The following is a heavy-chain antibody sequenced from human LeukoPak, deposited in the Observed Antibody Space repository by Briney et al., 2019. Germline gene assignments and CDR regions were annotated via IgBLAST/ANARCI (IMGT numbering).Heavy chain of an antibody. CDR2: IKQDGSEK. Sequence: GGSLRLSCAASGFTFSSYWMSWVRQAPGKGLEWVANIKQDGSEKYYVDSVRGRFTISRDNAKNSLYLQMNSLRAEDTAVYYCARTPEDDDFWSGYYEFPSSYFDYWGQGTLVTVSS. J-gene: IGHJ4*02. CDR3: ARTPEDDDFWSGYYEFPSSYFDY. V-gene: IGHV3-7*03. CDR1: GFTFSSYW. D-gene: IGHD3-3*01.